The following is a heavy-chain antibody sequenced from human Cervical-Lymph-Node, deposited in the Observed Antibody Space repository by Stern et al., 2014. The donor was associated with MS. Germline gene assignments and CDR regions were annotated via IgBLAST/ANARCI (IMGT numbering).Heavy chain of an antibody. CDR2: ISVYSGNT. V-gene: IGHV1-18*01. CDR1: GYTFTSYG. J-gene: IGHJ4*02. Sequence: VQLVQSGAEVKKPGASVKVSCKASGYTFTSYGFSWVRQAPGQGLEWVGWISVYSGNTNYARKFQGRVTLTTDTSTSTVYMDLTNLRSDDTAVYYCARAYEGDYWGQGTLVTVSS. D-gene: IGHD3-3*01. CDR3: ARAYEGDY.